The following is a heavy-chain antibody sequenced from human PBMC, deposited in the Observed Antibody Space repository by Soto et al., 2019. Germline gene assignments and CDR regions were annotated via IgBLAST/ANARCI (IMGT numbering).Heavy chain of an antibody. D-gene: IGHD2-15*01. CDR2: VYSSGTT. V-gene: IGHV4-59*01. CDR3: ARSSFRQCSGGSCRAFDY. CDR1: GGSISSFY. J-gene: IGHJ4*02. Sequence: QVQLQESGPGLVKPSETLSLTCSVSGGSISSFYWNWIRQPPGKGLEWIGYVYSSGTTSYSPSLKSRVTISRDASKNQFTLRLRSVTAADTAVYYCARSSFRQCSGGSCRAFDYWGQGVLVTVSS.